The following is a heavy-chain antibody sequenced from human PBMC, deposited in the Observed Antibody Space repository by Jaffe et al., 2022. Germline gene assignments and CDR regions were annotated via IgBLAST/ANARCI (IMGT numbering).Heavy chain of an antibody. V-gene: IGHV3-23*01. D-gene: IGHD3-3*01. CDR3: AKDLKGPVEVLRFFSVGHRGDYYMDV. CDR2: ISGSGGST. J-gene: IGHJ6*03. CDR1: GFTFSSYA. Sequence: EVQLLESGGGLVQPGGSLRLSCAASGFTFSSYAMSWVRQAPGKGLEWVSAISGSGGSTYYADSVKGRFTISRDNSKNTLYLQMNSLRAEDTAVYYCAKDLKGPVEVLRFFSVGHRGDYYMDVWGKGTTVTVSS.